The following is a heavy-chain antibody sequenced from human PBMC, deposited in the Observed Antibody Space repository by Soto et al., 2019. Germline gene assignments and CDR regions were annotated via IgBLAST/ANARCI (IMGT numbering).Heavy chain of an antibody. CDR2: ISHSGST. Sequence: PSETLSLTCAVYGGSFSGYYWSWIRQPPGKGLEWIGEISHSGSTNYNPSPKSRVTISVDTSKNQFSLKLSSVTAADTAVYYCASYSGWFYRPYFDYWGQGTLVTVSS. V-gene: IGHV4-34*01. CDR3: ASYSGWFYRPYFDY. CDR1: GGSFSGYY. J-gene: IGHJ4*02. D-gene: IGHD6-19*01.